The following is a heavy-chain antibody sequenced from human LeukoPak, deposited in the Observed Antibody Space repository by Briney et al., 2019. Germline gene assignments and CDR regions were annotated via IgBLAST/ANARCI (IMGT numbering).Heavy chain of an antibody. D-gene: IGHD6-19*01. CDR1: GFTFSSYS. J-gene: IGHJ5*02. CDR2: VSSGSTYM. V-gene: IGHV3-21*06. Sequence: GGSLRLSCAASGFTFSSYSMNWVRQAPGKGLEWVSSVSSGSTYMYYADSVKGRFTISRDNAQNSVFLQMNSLRAEDTAVYYCARAQQWLAGFDPWGQGTLVTVSS. CDR3: ARAQQWLAGFDP.